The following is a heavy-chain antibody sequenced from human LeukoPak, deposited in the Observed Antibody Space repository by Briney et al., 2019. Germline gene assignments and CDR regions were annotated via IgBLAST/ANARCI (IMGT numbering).Heavy chain of an antibody. CDR2: NSGSGDIT. CDR1: GFTFSSYA. J-gene: IGHJ5*02. V-gene: IGHV3-23*01. Sequence: PGGSLRLSCAASGFTFSSYAMSWVRQAPGKGLEWVSGNSGSGDITYYADSVKGRFTISRDNAKNSLYLQMNSLRAEDTAVYYCARDSTGYGYEEWSWSQGTLVTVSS. CDR3: ARDSTGYGYEEWS. D-gene: IGHD5-18*01.